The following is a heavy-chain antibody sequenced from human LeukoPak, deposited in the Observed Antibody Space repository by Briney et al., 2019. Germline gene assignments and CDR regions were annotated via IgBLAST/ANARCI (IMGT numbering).Heavy chain of an antibody. Sequence: SETLSLTCAVYGGSFSGYYWSWLRQPPGKGLEWSGEINHSGSTNYNPSLKSRVTISVDTSKNQFSLKLSPVTAADTAVYYCARIGGYGSGPDYWGQGTLVTVSS. D-gene: IGHD3-10*01. CDR2: INHSGST. CDR1: GGSFSGYY. V-gene: IGHV4-34*01. CDR3: ARIGGYGSGPDY. J-gene: IGHJ4*02.